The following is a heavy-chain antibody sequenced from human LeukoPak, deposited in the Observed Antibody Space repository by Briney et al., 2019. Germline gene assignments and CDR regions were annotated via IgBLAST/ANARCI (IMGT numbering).Heavy chain of an antibody. V-gene: IGHV4-31*03. CDR1: GGSISTTAYY. CDR3: ARDLITMIRGVSTGGWLDP. D-gene: IGHD3-10*01. J-gene: IGHJ5*02. CDR2: IYYSGST. Sequence: PSETLSLTCTVSGGSISTTAYYWSWIRQHPGKGLEWIGSIYYSGSTYYNPSLKSRVTMSVDTSKNQFSLNLSSVTAADTAVYYCARDLITMIRGVSTGGWLDPWGQGTLVTVSS.